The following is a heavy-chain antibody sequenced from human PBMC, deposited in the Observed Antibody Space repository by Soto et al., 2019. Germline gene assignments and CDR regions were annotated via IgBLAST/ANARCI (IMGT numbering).Heavy chain of an antibody. J-gene: IGHJ4*02. CDR1: GGSISSYY. CDR3: ARTYSSSWSPFDY. V-gene: IGHV4-59*01. Sequence: SETLSLTCSVSGGSISSYYWSWIRQPPGKGLEWIAYIYYSGTSYNPSLKSRVSISLDTSKNQFSLKLSSVTAADTAVYYCARTYSSSWSPFDYWGQGTLVTVSS. D-gene: IGHD6-13*01. CDR2: IYYSGT.